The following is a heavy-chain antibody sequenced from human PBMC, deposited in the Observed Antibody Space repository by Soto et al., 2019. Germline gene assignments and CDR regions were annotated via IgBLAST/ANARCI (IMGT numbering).Heavy chain of an antibody. V-gene: IGHV1-69*06. J-gene: IGHJ6*02. Sequence: SVKVSCKASGGTFSSYAISWVRQAPGQGLEWMGGIIPTFGTANYAQKFQGRVTITADKSTSTAYMELSSLRSEDTAVYYCARPSITMVRGVISPRGNVYYGMDVWGQGTTVTVSS. CDR2: IIPTFGTA. CDR1: GGTFSSYA. CDR3: ARPSITMVRGVISPRGNVYYGMDV. D-gene: IGHD3-10*01.